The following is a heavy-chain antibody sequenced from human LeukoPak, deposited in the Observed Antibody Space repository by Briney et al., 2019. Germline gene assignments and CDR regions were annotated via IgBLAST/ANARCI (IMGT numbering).Heavy chain of an antibody. D-gene: IGHD2-15*01. CDR1: GGSISSGGYY. CDR3: ASKVVDDAFDI. Sequence: SETLSLTCTVSGGSISSGGYYWSWIRQHPGKGLEWIGYIYYSGSTYYNPSLKSRATISVDTSKNQFSLKLSSVTAAGTAVYYCASKVVDDAFDIWGQGTMVTVSS. J-gene: IGHJ3*02. CDR2: IYYSGST. V-gene: IGHV4-31*03.